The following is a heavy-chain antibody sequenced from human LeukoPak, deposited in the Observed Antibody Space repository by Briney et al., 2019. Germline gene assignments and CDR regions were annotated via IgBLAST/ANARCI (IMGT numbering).Heavy chain of an antibody. CDR2: ISGSGGST. CDR3: ARDQRYCSSSSCPWEPFDY. Sequence: GGSLRLSCAASGFTFSSYAMSWVRQAPGKGLEWVSSISGSGGSTYYADSVRGRFTVSRDNSRNTLALQMNSLRAEDTAVYYCARDQRYCSSSSCPWEPFDYWGQGTLVTVSS. D-gene: IGHD2-2*01. V-gene: IGHV3-23*01. CDR1: GFTFSSYA. J-gene: IGHJ4*02.